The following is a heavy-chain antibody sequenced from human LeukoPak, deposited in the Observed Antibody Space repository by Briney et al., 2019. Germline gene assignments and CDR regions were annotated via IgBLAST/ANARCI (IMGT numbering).Heavy chain of an antibody. D-gene: IGHD5-12*01. CDR2: ISTYNGNT. V-gene: IGHV1-18*01. Sequence: ASVKVSCKSSGYTFTSYGITWVRQAPGQGLEWMGGISTYNGNTNYAQNLHGTVNMTTDTSTRTAYMDLRSLRSDDTAVYYCARGRGSTSRYWGQGTLVTVSS. J-gene: IGHJ4*02. CDR3: ARGRGSTSRY. CDR1: GYTFTSYG.